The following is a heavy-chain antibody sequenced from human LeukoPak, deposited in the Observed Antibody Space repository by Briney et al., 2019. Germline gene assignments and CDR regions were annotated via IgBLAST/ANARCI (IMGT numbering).Heavy chain of an antibody. J-gene: IGHJ5*02. CDR2: IIPIFGTA. V-gene: IGHV1-69*06. D-gene: IGHD2-15*01. Sequence: ASVKVSCKASGGTFSSYAISWVRQAPGQGLEWMGGIIPIFGTANYAQKFQGRVTITADKSTSTAYMELSSLRSEDTAVYYCARVDCSGGSCYHNWFDPWGQGTLVTVSS. CDR3: ARVDCSGGSCYHNWFDP. CDR1: GGTFSSYA.